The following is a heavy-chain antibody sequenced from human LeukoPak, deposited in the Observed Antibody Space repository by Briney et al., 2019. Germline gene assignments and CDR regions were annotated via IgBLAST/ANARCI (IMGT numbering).Heavy chain of an antibody. D-gene: IGHD2-15*01. Sequence: PGESLRLSCAASGFTFSSYAMSWVRQAPGKGLEWVSAISGSGGSTYYADSVKGRFTISRDNSKNTLYLQMNSLRAEDTAVYYCAKETFYCSGGSCYFDYWGQGTLVTVSS. CDR3: AKETFYCSGGSCYFDY. CDR1: GFTFSSYA. CDR2: ISGSGGST. V-gene: IGHV3-23*01. J-gene: IGHJ4*02.